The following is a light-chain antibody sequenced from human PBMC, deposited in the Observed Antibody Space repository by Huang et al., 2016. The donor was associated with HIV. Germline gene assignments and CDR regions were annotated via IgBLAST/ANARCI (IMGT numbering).Light chain of an antibody. J-gene: IGKJ2*01. CDR3: QQYNNWPT. V-gene: IGKV3-15*01. CDR1: QTFRTN. CDR2: VAS. Sequence: EIVMTQSPATLSVSPGERVTLSCRASQTFRTNLAWYQQKPGQAPRLLIYVASTRATGVPARFSGSGSGTECTLTINSVQSEDFAVYYCQQYNNWPTFGQGTKLEIK.